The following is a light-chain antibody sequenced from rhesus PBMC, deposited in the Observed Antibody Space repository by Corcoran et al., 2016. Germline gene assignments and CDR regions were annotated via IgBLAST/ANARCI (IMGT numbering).Light chain of an antibody. Sequence: DIQMTQSPSSLSAFVGDTVTITCRASQGISNYLAWYQQKPGKAPKPLIYYASNLESGVPSRFSGSGSGTDFTLTISNLQPEDFATYYCQQHNSYPPYSFGRGTKVEIK. CDR2: YAS. CDR1: QGISNY. J-gene: IGKJ2*01. CDR3: QQHNSYPPYS. V-gene: IGKV1S14*01.